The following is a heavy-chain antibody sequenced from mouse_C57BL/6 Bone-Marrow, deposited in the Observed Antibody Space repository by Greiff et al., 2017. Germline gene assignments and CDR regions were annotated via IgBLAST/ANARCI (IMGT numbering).Heavy chain of an antibody. D-gene: IGHD1-1*01. V-gene: IGHV1-62-2*01. CDR1: GYTFTEYT. CDR2: FYPGSGSI. CDR3: ARHEGGFTNGSSLYAMDY. Sequence: QVQLQQSGAELVKPGASVKLSCKASGYTFTEYTIHWVKQRSGQGLEWIGWFYPGSGSIKYDEKFKDKATLTADKSSSTVYMELSRLTSEDSAVYFCARHEGGFTNGSSLYAMDYWGQGTSVTVSS. J-gene: IGHJ4*01.